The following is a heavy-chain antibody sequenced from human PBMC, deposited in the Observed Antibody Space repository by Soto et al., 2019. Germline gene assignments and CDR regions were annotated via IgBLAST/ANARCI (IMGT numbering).Heavy chain of an antibody. V-gene: IGHV4-59*01. Sequence: SETLSLTXTVSGGSISSYYWRWIRQPPGKGLEWIGYIYYSGSTNYNPSLKSRVTISVDTSKNQFSLKLSSVTAADTAVYYCARGRRGYSYGFDYWGQGTLVTVSS. CDR1: GGSISSYY. CDR3: ARGRRGYSYGFDY. CDR2: IYYSGST. D-gene: IGHD5-18*01. J-gene: IGHJ4*02.